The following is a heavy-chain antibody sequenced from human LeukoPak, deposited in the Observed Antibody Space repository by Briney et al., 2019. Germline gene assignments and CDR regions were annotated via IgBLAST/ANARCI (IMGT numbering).Heavy chain of an antibody. D-gene: IGHD2-15*01. J-gene: IGHJ4*02. CDR2: INPNSGGT. Sequence: WASVKVSCKASGYTYTGYYMHWVRQAPGQGLEWMGWINPNSGGTNYAQKFQGRVTMTRDTSISTAYMELSRLRSDDTAVYYCAREDYLGYCSGGSCPKAYWGQGTLVTVSS. CDR3: AREDYLGYCSGGSCPKAY. V-gene: IGHV1-2*02. CDR1: GYTYTGYY.